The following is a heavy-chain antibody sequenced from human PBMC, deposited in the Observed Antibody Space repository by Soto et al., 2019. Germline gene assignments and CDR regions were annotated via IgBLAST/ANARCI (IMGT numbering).Heavy chain of an antibody. CDR1: GGSISSYY. J-gene: IGHJ3*02. D-gene: IGHD3-22*01. Sequence: QVQLQESGPGLVKPSETLSLTCTVSGGSISSYYWSWIRQHPGKGLEWIGYIYYSGSTNYNPALKSRVTISVDTSKNQFSLKLSSVTAADTAVYYCATSTYYYDSSGYLTRKDAFDIWGQETMVTVSS. CDR3: ATSTYYYDSSGYLTRKDAFDI. CDR2: IYYSGST. V-gene: IGHV4-59*01.